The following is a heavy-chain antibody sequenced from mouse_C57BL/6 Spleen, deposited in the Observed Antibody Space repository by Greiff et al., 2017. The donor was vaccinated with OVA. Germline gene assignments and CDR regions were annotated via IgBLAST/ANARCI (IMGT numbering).Heavy chain of an antibody. CDR3: ASTVGAKAMGY. J-gene: IGHJ4*01. CDR1: GYAFTNYL. V-gene: IGHV1-54*01. D-gene: IGHD1-1*01. CDR2: INPGSGGT. Sequence: QVQLQQSGAELVRPGTSVKVSCKASGYAFTNYLIEWVKQRPGQGLEWIGVINPGSGGTNYNEKFKGKATLTADKSSSTAYMQLSSLTSEDSAVYFCASTVGAKAMGYWGQGTSVTVSS.